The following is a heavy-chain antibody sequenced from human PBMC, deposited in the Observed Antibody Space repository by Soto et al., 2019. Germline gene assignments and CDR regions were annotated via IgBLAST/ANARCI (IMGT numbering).Heavy chain of an antibody. V-gene: IGHV1-69*13. CDR3: ARAPSYYDILTGLDY. CDR2: IIPIFGTA. CDR1: GGTFSSYA. Sequence: SVKVSCKASGGTFSSYAISWVRQAPGQGLEWMGGIIPIFGTANYAQKFQGRVTITADESTSTAYMELSSLRSEDTAVYYCARAPSYYDILTGLDYWGQGTLVTVSS. J-gene: IGHJ4*02. D-gene: IGHD3-9*01.